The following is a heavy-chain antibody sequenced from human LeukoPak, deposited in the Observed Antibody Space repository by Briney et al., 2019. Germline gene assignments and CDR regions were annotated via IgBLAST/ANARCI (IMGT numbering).Heavy chain of an antibody. CDR2: IYPGDSDT. D-gene: IGHD3-10*01. J-gene: IGHJ3*02. Sequence: GESLKISCKGSGYSFTSYWIAWVRQMPGKGLEWMGIIYPGDSDTRYSPSFQGQVTISADKSISTAYLQWSSLKASDTAMYYCARHELGHYYGSGRGAFDIWGQGTMVTVSS. V-gene: IGHV5-51*01. CDR3: ARHELGHYYGSGRGAFDI. CDR1: GYSFTSYW.